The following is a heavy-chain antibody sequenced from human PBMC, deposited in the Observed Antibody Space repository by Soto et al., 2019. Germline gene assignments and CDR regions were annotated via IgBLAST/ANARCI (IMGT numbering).Heavy chain of an antibody. CDR2: ISPGIDIR. CDR1: GFSLIDYY. Sequence: QVRLVESGGGLVKPEGALRLSCAVSGFSLIDYYMTWIRQAPGKRLELLSYISPGIDIRKYAYSVECRFTNSRDNAKNLLYLHMNSLRAEDRAVYYCTRDPRITDFWGQGTLVTVSS. D-gene: IGHD3-16*01. J-gene: IGHJ4*02. CDR3: TRDPRITDF. V-gene: IGHV3-11*04.